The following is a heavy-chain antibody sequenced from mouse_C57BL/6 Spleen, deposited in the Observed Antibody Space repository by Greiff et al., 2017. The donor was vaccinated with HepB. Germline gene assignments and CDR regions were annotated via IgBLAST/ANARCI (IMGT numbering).Heavy chain of an antibody. CDR2: IDPSDSET. CDR1: GYTFTSYW. J-gene: IGHJ1*02. V-gene: IGHV1-52*01. CDR3: ARRGIYYYGSSYGYFDV. D-gene: IGHD1-1*01. Sequence: QVHVKQPGAELVRPGSSVKLSCKASGYTFTSYWMHWVKQRPIQGLEWIGNIDPSDSETHYNQKFKDKATLTVDKSSSTAYMQLSSLTSEDSAVYYCARRGIYYYGSSYGYFDVWGTGTTVTVSS.